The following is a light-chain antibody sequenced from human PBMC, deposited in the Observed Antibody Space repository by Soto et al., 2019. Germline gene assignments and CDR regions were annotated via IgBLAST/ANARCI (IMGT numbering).Light chain of an antibody. V-gene: IGKV3-20*01. CDR2: GAS. CDR1: QSVGSSY. Sequence: EIVLTQSPGTLSLSPGDRATLSCRASQSVGSSYLAWYQQTPGQAPRLLIYGASIRATGIPDRFSGSGSGTDFTLSISRLEPEDFAVYYCQQYGSSPTFGQGTKVDIK. CDR3: QQYGSSPT. J-gene: IGKJ1*01.